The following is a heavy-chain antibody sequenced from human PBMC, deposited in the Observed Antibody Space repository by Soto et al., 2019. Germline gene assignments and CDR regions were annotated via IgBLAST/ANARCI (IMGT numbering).Heavy chain of an antibody. V-gene: IGHV1-3*01. Sequence: QVQLAPSGAEVKKPGASVKLSCKASGYTFTSYAMHWVRQDPGQRREWLGWINAGNGNTKYSQKFQGRVTITRDTSASTAYMELSSMTSEDAAWYYCAPAIYNWDRWGQGTLVTVSS. CDR1: GYTFTSYA. D-gene: IGHD1-20*01. CDR2: INAGNGNT. J-gene: IGHJ5*02. CDR3: APAIYNWDR.